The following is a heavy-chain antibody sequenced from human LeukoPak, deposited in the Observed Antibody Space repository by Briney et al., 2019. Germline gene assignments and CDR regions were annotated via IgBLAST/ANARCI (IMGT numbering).Heavy chain of an antibody. Sequence: ASVKVSCKASGYTFTGYYMHWVRQAPGQGREWMGWINPNSGGTNYAQKFQGRVTMTSAPSISTAYMELSRLRSDDTAVYYCARPIVVVPAADEGFDYWGQGTLVTVSS. V-gene: IGHV1-2*02. D-gene: IGHD2-2*01. CDR2: INPNSGGT. CDR1: GYTFTGYY. CDR3: ARPIVVVPAADEGFDY. J-gene: IGHJ4*02.